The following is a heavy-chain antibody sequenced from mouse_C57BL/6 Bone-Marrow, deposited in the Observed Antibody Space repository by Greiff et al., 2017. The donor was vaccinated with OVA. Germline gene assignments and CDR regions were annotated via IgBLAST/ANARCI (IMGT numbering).Heavy chain of an antibody. CDR3: ARFVLRYYAMDY. J-gene: IGHJ4*01. CDR2: IYPSDSET. D-gene: IGHD1-1*01. CDR1: GYTFTSYW. Sequence: QVQLQQPGAELVRPGSSVKLSCKASGYTFTSYWMDWVKQRPGQGLEWIGNIYPSDSETHYNQKFKDKATLTVDKSSSTAYMQLSSLTSEDSAVYYGARFVLRYYAMDYWGQGTSVTVSS. V-gene: IGHV1-61*01.